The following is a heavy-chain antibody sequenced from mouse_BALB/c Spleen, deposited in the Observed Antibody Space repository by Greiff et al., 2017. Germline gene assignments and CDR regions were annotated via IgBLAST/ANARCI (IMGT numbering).Heavy chain of an antibody. D-gene: IGHD1-1*01. V-gene: IGHV14-3*02. J-gene: IGHJ3*01. CDR2: IDPANGNT. CDR1: GFNIKDTY. CDR3: APVVATERFAY. Sequence: VQLQQSGAELVKPGASVKLSCTASGFNIKDTYMHWVKQRPEQGLEWIGRIDPANGNTKYDPKFQGKATISADTSSNTAYLQLSSLTSEDTAVYYCAPVVATERFAYWGQGTLVTVSA.